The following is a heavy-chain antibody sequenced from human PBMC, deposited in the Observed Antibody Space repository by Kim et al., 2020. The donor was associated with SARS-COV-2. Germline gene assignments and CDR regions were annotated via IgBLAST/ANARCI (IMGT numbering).Heavy chain of an antibody. CDR2: ISGSGGST. CDR3: AQADTYRNYYF. V-gene: IGHV3-23*01. J-gene: IGHJ4*02. D-gene: IGHD3-10*01. Sequence: GGSLRLSCAASGFTFSSYAMSWVRQAPGKGLEWVSAISGSGGSTYYADSVKGRFTISRDNSKNTLYLQMNSLRAEDTAVYYCAQADTYRNYYFWGQGTLVTVSS. CDR1: GFTFSSYA.